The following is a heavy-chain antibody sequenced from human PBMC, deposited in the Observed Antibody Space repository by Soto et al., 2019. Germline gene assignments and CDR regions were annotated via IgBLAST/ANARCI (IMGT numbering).Heavy chain of an antibody. CDR3: ASNVAGRGRGDCTNGVCYPQNYYYYYGMDV. D-gene: IGHD2-8*01. J-gene: IGHJ6*02. CDR1: GYTFTSYA. CDR2: INAGNGNT. Sequence: ASVKVSCKASGYTFTSYAMHWVGQAPGQRLEWMGWINAGNGNTKYSQKFQGRVTITRDTSASTAYMELSSLRSEDTAVYYCASNVAGRGRGDCTNGVCYPQNYYYYYGMDVWGQGTTVTVSS. V-gene: IGHV1-3*01.